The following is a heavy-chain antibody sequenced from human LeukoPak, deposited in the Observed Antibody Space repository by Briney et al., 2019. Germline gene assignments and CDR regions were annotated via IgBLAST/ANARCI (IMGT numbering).Heavy chain of an antibody. CDR1: EFTFSTYG. D-gene: IGHD6-13*01. CDR2: ISYDGSYK. Sequence: GRSLRLSCAASEFTFSTYGMHWVRQAPGKGLEWVAVISYDGSYKFYADSVKGRFTISRDNSKSTLYLQMNSLRAEDTAVYYCAKDRYSGLNTIDYWGQGTLVTVSS. J-gene: IGHJ4*02. CDR3: AKDRYSGLNTIDY. V-gene: IGHV3-30*18.